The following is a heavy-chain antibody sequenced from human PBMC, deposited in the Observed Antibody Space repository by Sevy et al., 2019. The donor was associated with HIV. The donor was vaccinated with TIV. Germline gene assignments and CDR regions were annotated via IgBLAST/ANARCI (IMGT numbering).Heavy chain of an antibody. V-gene: IGHV3-33*01. D-gene: IGHD1-1*01. CDR1: GFTFNAYA. CDR2: VWYDGVNK. J-gene: IGHJ1*01. Sequence: RQGGSLRLSCAASGFTFNAYAIHWVRQAPGKGPEWVAVVWYDGVNKEYARSVKGRFTVSRDNSKNTAFLQMNSLRADDTAIYYCARDEKGRWEQLGYLQHWGQGTLVTVSS. CDR3: ARDEKGRWEQLGYLQH.